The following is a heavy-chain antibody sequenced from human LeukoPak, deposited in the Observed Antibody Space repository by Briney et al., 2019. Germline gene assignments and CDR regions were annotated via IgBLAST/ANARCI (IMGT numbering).Heavy chain of an antibody. CDR3: ARADGSGSYLGSASRYSYYGMDV. CDR2: IGTAGDS. J-gene: IGHJ6*04. Sequence: GGSLRLSCAASGFTFSSFDMHWARRATGKALECVSAIGTAGDSYYPGSVKGRFTISRENAKNSLYLQMNSLRAGDTAVYYCARADGSGSYLGSASRYSYYGMDVWGKGTTVTVSS. CDR1: GFTFSSFD. D-gene: IGHD3-10*01. V-gene: IGHV3-13*01.